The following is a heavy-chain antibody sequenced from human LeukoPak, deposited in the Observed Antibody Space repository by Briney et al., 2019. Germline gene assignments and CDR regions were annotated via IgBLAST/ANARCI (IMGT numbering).Heavy chain of an antibody. V-gene: IGHV4-4*07. CDR2: IYSTGRS. J-gene: IGHJ4*02. CDR3: ARVAKVNYYYDSSCKEYYSDY. Sequence: SDTMSLTCTVSGGSIKNYFWSWVRQPAGKGLEWIGRIYSTGRSDYNPSLKSRITMSVDTSKNQFSLKLSSVTAADTAVYYCARVAKVNYYYDSSCKEYYSDYWGKGRPGTASS. CDR1: GGSIKNYF. D-gene: IGHD3-22*01.